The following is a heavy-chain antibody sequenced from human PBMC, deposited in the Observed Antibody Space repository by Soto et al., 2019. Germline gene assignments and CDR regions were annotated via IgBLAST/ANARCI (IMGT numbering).Heavy chain of an antibody. CDR3: AKDRAYCGGDCYSPHGYGMDV. Sequence: PGGSLRLSCAASGFTFSSYGMNWVRQAPGKGLEWVSALSGSNKYYADSVKGRFTISRDNSKNTLYLQMNSLRAEDTAVYYCAKDRAYCGGDCYSPHGYGMDVWGQGTTVTVSS. J-gene: IGHJ6*02. D-gene: IGHD2-21*02. V-gene: IGHV3-30*18. CDR2: LSGSNK. CDR1: GFTFSSYG.